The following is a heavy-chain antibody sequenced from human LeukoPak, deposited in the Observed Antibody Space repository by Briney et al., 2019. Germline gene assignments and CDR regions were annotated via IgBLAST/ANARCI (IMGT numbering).Heavy chain of an antibody. CDR1: GFTFSSYE. CDR2: ISSSGSTI. Sequence: GGSLRLSCAASGFTFSSYEMNWVRQAPGKGLEWVSYISSSGSTIYYADSVKGRFTISRANAKNSLYLQMNSLRAEDTAVYYCARGLRYYDSSGYPEAYYFDYWGQGTLVTVSS. CDR3: ARGLRYYDSSGYPEAYYFDY. V-gene: IGHV3-48*03. D-gene: IGHD3-22*01. J-gene: IGHJ4*02.